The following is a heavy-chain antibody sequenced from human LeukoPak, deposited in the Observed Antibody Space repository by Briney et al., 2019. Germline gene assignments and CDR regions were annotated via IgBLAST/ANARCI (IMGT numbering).Heavy chain of an antibody. D-gene: IGHD5-24*01. CDR3: ARMEMATAIFDY. CDR1: GYTFTSYA. CDR2: ISAYNGNT. Sequence: GASVKVSCKASGYTFTSYAITWVRQAPGQGLEWMGWISAYNGNTNYAQNLQGRVTMTTDTSTSTAYMELRSLRSDDTATYYCARMEMATAIFDYWGQGTLVTVSS. V-gene: IGHV1-18*01. J-gene: IGHJ4*02.